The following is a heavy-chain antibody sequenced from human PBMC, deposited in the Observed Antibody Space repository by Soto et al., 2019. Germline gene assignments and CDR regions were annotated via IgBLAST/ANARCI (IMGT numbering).Heavy chain of an antibody. D-gene: IGHD2-8*01. J-gene: IGHJ6*03. CDR3: TGTGLNISRLDPNYYYYYMDV. Sequence: EVQLVESGGGLVQPGGSLKLSCAASGFTFSGSAMHWVRQASGKGLEWVGRIRSKANSYATAYAASVKGRVTISRDDAKNTAYLQMNSLKTEDTAVYYCTGTGLNISRLDPNYYYYYMDVWGKGTTVTVSS. V-gene: IGHV3-73*01. CDR1: GFTFSGSA. CDR2: IRSKANSYAT.